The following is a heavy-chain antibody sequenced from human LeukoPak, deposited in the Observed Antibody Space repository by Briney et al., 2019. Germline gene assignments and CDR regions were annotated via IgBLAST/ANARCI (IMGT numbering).Heavy chain of an antibody. Sequence: SVKVSCKASGGTFSSYAISWERQAPGQGLEWMGGIIPIFGTANYAQKFQGRVTITTDESTSTAYMELSSLRSEDTAVYYCASGKDIVVVVAADKAAEYFQHWGQGTLVTVSS. V-gene: IGHV1-69*05. CDR3: ASGKDIVVVVAADKAAEYFQH. CDR1: GGTFSSYA. CDR2: IIPIFGTA. J-gene: IGHJ1*01. D-gene: IGHD2-15*01.